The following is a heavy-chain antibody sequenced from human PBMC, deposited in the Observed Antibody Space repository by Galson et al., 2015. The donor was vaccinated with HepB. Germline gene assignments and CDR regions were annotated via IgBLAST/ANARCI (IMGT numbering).Heavy chain of an antibody. Sequence: SVKVSCKASGYTFTDYYVHWVRQAPGQGLEWMGHINPNSGGTNYAQKFQGRVTMTRDTSISTAYMELSRLRSDDTAVYYCATQIAVAGCFDYWGQGTLVTVSS. CDR1: GYTFTDYY. CDR3: ATQIAVAGCFDY. V-gene: IGHV1-2*06. J-gene: IGHJ4*02. D-gene: IGHD6-19*01. CDR2: INPNSGGT.